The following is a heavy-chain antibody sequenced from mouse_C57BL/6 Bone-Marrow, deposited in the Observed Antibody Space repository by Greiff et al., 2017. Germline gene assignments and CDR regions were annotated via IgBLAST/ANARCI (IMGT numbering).Heavy chain of an antibody. V-gene: IGHV3-1*01. J-gene: IGHJ3*01. CDR3: ARGGGAWFAY. CDR1: GYSITSGYD. CDR2: ISYSGST. Sequence: EVKLQESGPGMVKPSQSLSLTCTVTGYSITSGYDWHWIRHFPGNKLEWMGYISYSGSTNYNPSLKSRISITHDKSKNHFFLKLNAVTAEDTATYYCARGGGAWFAYWGQGTLVTVSA.